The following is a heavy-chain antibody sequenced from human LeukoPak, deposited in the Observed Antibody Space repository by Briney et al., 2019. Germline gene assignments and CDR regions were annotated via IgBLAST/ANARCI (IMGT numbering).Heavy chain of an antibody. V-gene: IGHV4-34*01. CDR2: INHSGST. J-gene: IGHJ4*02. CDR3: ARGRDGDLDY. Sequence: SETLSLTCAVYGGSFSGYYWSWIRQPPGKGLEWIGEINHSGSTNYNPSLKSRVTISVDTSKNQFSLKLSSVTAADTAVYYCARGRDGDLDYWGQGTLVTVSS. CDR1: GGSFSGYY. D-gene: IGHD4-17*01.